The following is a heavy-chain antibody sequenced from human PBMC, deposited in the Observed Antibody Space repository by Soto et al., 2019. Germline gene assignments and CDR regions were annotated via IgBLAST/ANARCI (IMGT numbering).Heavy chain of an antibody. CDR1: GGSISSSSYY. J-gene: IGHJ4*02. V-gene: IGHV4-39*01. CDR3: ACRDGYNGWVDY. Sequence: QLQLQESGPGLVKPSETLSLTCTVSGGSISSSSYYWGWIRQPPGKGLEWIGSIYYSGSTYYNPSLKSRVTISVDTSKNQFSLKLSSVTAADTAVYYCACRDGYNGWVDYWGQGTLVTVSS. CDR2: IYYSGST. D-gene: IGHD3-10*01.